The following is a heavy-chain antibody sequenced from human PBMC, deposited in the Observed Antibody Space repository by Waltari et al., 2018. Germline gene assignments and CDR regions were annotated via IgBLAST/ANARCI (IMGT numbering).Heavy chain of an antibody. V-gene: IGHV1-69*14. CDR1: GGTFSSYA. CDR3: ARSARYYDSSNIHDAFDI. D-gene: IGHD3-22*01. CDR2: IIPIFGTA. J-gene: IGHJ3*02. Sequence: QVQLVQSGAEVKKPGSSVKVSCKASGGTFSSYAISWVRQAPGQGLEWMGGIIPIFGTANYAQKCQGRVTITADKSTSTAYMELSSLRSEDTAVYYCARSARYYDSSNIHDAFDIWGQGTMVTVSS.